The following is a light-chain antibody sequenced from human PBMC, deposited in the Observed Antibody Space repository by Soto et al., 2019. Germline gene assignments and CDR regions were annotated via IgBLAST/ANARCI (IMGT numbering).Light chain of an antibody. CDR2: EVT. CDR3: CSFAGSTWV. Sequence: QSALTQPASVSGSPGQSITISCTGSSSDVGYYNLVSWYQQHPGKAPKLMIYEVTKRPSGVSNRFSGSKSGNTASLTISGLQAEDETDYYCCSFAGSTWVFGGGTKLTVL. CDR1: SSDVGYYNL. V-gene: IGLV2-23*02. J-gene: IGLJ3*02.